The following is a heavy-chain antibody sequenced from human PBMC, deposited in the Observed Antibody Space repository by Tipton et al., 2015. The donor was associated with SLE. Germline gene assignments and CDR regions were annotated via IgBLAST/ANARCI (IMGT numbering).Heavy chain of an antibody. CDR1: GGSISSCY. J-gene: IGHJ3*02. V-gene: IGHV4-59*12. Sequence: TLSLTCTVSGGSISSCYWSWIRQPPGKGLEWIGSIYRSGSTFYNPSLKSRLTISVDTSKNQFSLKLSSVTATDTAVYYCARVYANWNFRSRDAFDIWGQGAMVTVSS. D-gene: IGHD1-1*01. CDR3: ARVYANWNFRSRDAFDI. CDR2: IYRSGST.